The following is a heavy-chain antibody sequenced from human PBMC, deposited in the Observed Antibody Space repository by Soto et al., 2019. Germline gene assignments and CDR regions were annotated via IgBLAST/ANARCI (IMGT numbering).Heavy chain of an antibody. J-gene: IGHJ4*02. CDR3: ARDKVPFYGPGSFAY. CDR1: GFTFSSYW. D-gene: IGHD3-10*01. V-gene: IGHV3-74*01. CDR2: ITSDGSDT. Sequence: GGSLRLSCAASGFTFSSYWVHWVRQAPGKGLVWVSRITSDGSDTTYADSVKGRFTISRDNAKNTLLLQLNSLRAEDTAVYYCARDKVPFYGPGSFAYWGQGTLVTVSS.